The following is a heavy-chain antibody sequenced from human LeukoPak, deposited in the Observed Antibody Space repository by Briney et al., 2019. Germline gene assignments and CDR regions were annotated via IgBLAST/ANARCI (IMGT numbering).Heavy chain of an antibody. Sequence: GSLRLSCAASGFTFSSYSMNWVRQAPGKGLEWVSYISSSSSTIYYADSVKGRFTISRDNAKNSLYLQMNSLRAEDTAVYYCARVTSSGWYPFDYWGQGTLVTVSS. CDR2: ISSSSSTI. CDR3: ARVTSSGWYPFDY. J-gene: IGHJ4*02. CDR1: GFTFSSYS. D-gene: IGHD6-19*01. V-gene: IGHV3-48*01.